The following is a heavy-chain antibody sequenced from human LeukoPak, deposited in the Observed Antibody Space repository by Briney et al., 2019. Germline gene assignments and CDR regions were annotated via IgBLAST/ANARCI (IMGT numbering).Heavy chain of an antibody. CDR1: GFIFSSYW. CDR3: ARARAIAAAGTRVVGY. Sequence: GGSLRLSCAASGFIFSSYWMSWVRQAPGKGLECVANMKQDGSEKYYVDSVKGRFTISRDNAKNSLYLQMNSLRAEDTAVYYCARARAIAAAGTRVVGYWGQGTLVTVSS. J-gene: IGHJ4*02. D-gene: IGHD6-13*01. CDR2: MKQDGSEK. V-gene: IGHV3-7*01.